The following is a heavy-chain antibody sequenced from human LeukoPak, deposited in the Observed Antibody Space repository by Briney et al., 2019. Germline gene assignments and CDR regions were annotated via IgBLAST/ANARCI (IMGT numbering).Heavy chain of an antibody. Sequence: ASVKVSCKASGYTFTGYYMHWVRQAPGQGLEWMGWINPNSGGTNYAQKFQGRVTMTRDTTISTAYMELSRLRSDDTAVYYCARGIVVVPAAYDAFDIWGQGTMVTVSS. J-gene: IGHJ3*02. V-gene: IGHV1-2*02. CDR1: GYTFTGYY. CDR3: ARGIVVVPAAYDAFDI. CDR2: INPNSGGT. D-gene: IGHD2-2*01.